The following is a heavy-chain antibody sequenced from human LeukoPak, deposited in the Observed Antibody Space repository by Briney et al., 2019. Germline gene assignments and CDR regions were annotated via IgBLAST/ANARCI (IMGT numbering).Heavy chain of an antibody. J-gene: IGHJ5*02. CDR3: ARGPRWFDP. CDR2: IKQDGSEK. V-gene: IGHV3-7*01. CDR1: GFTFSSSW. Sequence: GGPLRLPCAASGFTFSSSWMTWVRQAPGKGLEWVANIKQDGSEKYYVDSVKGRFTISRDNAKNSLYLQMNSLRAEDTAVYYCARGPRWFDPWGQGTLVTVSS.